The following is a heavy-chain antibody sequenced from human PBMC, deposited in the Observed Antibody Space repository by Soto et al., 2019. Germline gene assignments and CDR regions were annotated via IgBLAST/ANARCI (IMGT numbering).Heavy chain of an antibody. Sequence: EVQLVESGGGLVQPGGSLRLSCAASGFTFSSYDMHWVRQATGKGLEWVSTTTDTDGDRKYADSVRGRFTISRDNSKNTLYLQMSSLRAEDSAVYFCARGSRDSYPGSRIFDLWGRGTRVTVSS. V-gene: IGHV3-23*04. CDR1: GFTFSSYD. CDR2: TDTDGDR. D-gene: IGHD3-10*01. J-gene: IGHJ4*02. CDR3: ARGSRDSYPGSRIFDL.